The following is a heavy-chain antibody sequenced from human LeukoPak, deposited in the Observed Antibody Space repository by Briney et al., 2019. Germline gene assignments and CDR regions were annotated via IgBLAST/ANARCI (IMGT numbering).Heavy chain of an antibody. D-gene: IGHD3-9*01. CDR2: VNSNSGGT. CDR3: SRGAPTISMTRTGLDH. V-gene: IGHV1-2*02. Sequence: ASVKVSCKASGYTFSDYYMHWVRQAPGQGLEWMGWVNSNSGGTNYAQKFQGRFTMTRDTSINTAYMEVSGLRSDDTAVYYCSRGAPTISMTRTGLDHWGQGTLVAVSS. J-gene: IGHJ4*02. CDR1: GYTFSDYY.